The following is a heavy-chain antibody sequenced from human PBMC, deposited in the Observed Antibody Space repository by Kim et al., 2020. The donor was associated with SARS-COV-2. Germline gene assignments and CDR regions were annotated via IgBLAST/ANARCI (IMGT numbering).Heavy chain of an antibody. V-gene: IGHV3-11*01. J-gene: IGHJ3*02. Sequence: STIDDANSVKGRFTIARDNAKNLLYLQVSSLRAEDTAVYYCARGDAFDIWGQGTAVTVSS. CDR3: ARGDAFDI. CDR2: STI.